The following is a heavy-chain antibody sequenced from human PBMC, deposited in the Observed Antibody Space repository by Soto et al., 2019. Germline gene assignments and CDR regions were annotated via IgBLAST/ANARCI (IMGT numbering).Heavy chain of an antibody. D-gene: IGHD4-4*01. Sequence: SETLSLTCTVSGGSVSSGSYYWSWIRQPPGKGLEWIGCIYYSGTTNYNPSLKSRVTISVDTSKNQFSLKLRSVTAADTAVYYCATAGHDYTFDYWGQGTLVTVSS. V-gene: IGHV4-61*01. J-gene: IGHJ4*02. CDR2: IYYSGTT. CDR3: ATAGHDYTFDY. CDR1: GGSVSSGSYY.